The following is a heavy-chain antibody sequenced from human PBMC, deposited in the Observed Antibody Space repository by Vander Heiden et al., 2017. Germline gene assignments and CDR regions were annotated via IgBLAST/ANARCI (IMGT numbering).Heavy chain of an antibody. D-gene: IGHD3-3*01. V-gene: IGHV3-23*01. CDR2: ISGSGGST. Sequence: EVQLLESGGGLVQPGGSLRLSCAASGFTFSSYAMGWVRQAPGKGLEWVSAISGSGGSTYYADSVKGRFTISRDNSKNTLYLQMNSLRAEDTAVYYCAKDLDYDFWSGSDYWGQGTLVTVSS. J-gene: IGHJ4*02. CDR1: GFTFSSYA. CDR3: AKDLDYDFWSGSDY.